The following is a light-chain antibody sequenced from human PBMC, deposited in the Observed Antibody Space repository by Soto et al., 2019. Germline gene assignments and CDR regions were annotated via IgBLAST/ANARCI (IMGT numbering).Light chain of an antibody. CDR1: SSDVGSYNL. CDR2: EGS. J-gene: IGLJ1*01. V-gene: IGLV2-23*01. Sequence: QSALTQPASVSGSPGQSITISCTGTSSDVGSYNLVSWSQQHPGKAPKLMIYEGSKRPSGVSNRFSGSKSGNTASLTISGLQAEYEADYYCCSYAGSSTDVFGTGTKVTVL. CDR3: CSYAGSSTDV.